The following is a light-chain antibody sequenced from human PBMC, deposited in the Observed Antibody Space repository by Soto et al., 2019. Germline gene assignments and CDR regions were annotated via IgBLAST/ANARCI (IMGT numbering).Light chain of an antibody. J-gene: IGKJ4*01. Sequence: EIVMTQSPATLSVSAGERATLFGRARQSVRSNLAWYKKKPGQAPRLLIYDASNRATGIPARFSGSRSGPEFTLTINSLQSEDFAIYYCQPYNNWPLTFGGGTKGDIK. CDR3: QPYNNWPLT. V-gene: IGKV3D-15*01. CDR2: DAS. CDR1: QSVRSN.